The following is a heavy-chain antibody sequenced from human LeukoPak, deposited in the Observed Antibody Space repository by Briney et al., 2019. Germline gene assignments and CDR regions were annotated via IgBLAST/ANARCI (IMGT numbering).Heavy chain of an antibody. V-gene: IGHV3-23*01. D-gene: IGHD3-22*01. CDR2: ISGSGGST. J-gene: IGHJ4*02. CDR1: GFTFSSYA. CDR3: ANHDSSGYYHILFDY. Sequence: HPGGSLRLSCAASGFTFSSYAMSWVRQAPGKGLEWVSAISGSGGSTYYADSVKGRFTISRDNSKNTLYLQMNSLRAEDTAVYYCANHDSSGYYHILFDYWGQGTLVTVSS.